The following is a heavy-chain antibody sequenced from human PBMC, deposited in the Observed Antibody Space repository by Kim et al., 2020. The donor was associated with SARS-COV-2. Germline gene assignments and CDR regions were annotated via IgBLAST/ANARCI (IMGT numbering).Heavy chain of an antibody. CDR3: AKDLYYYDSSGYRFYY. Sequence: GGSLRLSCAASGFTFSSYAMSWVRQAPGKGLEWVSAISGSGGSTYYADSVKGRFTISRDTSKNTLYLQMNSLRAEDTAVYYCAKDLYYYDSSGYRFYYWGEGTLVSVSS. CDR1: GFTFSSYA. J-gene: IGHJ4*02. V-gene: IGHV3-23*01. CDR2: ISGSGGST. D-gene: IGHD3-22*01.